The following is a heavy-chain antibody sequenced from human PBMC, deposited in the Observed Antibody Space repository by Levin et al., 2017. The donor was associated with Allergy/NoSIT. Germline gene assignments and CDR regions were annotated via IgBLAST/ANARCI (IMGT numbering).Heavy chain of an antibody. CDR3: ARWGLRDAFDI. J-gene: IGHJ3*02. D-gene: IGHD4-17*01. CDR2: IYYSGST. CDR1: GGSISSGGYY. V-gene: IGHV4-31*03. Sequence: SETLSLTCTVSGGSISSGGYYWSWIRQHPGTGLEWIGYIYYSGSTYYNPSLKSRVTISVDTSKNQFSLKLSSVTAADTAVYYCARWGLRDAFDIWGQGTMVTVSS.